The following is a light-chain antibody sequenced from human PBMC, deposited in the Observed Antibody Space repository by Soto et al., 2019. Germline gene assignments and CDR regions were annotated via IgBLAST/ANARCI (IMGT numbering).Light chain of an antibody. CDR2: DAS. CDR1: QSISSW. V-gene: IGKV1-5*01. J-gene: IGKJ1*01. Sequence: DIQMTQSPSTLSASVGDRVTITCRASQSISSWLAWYQQKPGKAPKLLIYDASSLESGVPSRFSGTGSGTEFTLTISSLQPDDLATYYCQQYKTYWSFGQGTKVEIK. CDR3: QQYKTYWS.